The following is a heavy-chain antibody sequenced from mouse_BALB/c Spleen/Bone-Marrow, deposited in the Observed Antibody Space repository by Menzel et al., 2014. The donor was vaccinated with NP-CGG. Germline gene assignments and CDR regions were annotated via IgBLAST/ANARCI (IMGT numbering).Heavy chain of an antibody. V-gene: IGHV1S81*02. Sequence: VQRVESGAELVKPGASVKLSCKASGYTFTSYWMHWVKQRPGQGLKWIGEINPSNGRTNYNEKFKSKATLTVDKSSSTAYMQLSSLTSEDSAVYYCARRTTTVVATDYWGQGTTLTVSS. CDR3: ARRTTTVVATDY. CDR2: INPSNGRT. J-gene: IGHJ2*01. CDR1: GYTFTSYW. D-gene: IGHD1-1*01.